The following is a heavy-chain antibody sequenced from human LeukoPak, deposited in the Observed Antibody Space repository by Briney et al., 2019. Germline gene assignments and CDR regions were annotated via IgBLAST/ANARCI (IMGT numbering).Heavy chain of an antibody. CDR2: IYSSGST. CDR1: GGSINNYY. V-gene: IGHV4-59*01. D-gene: IGHD3-10*01. Sequence: SETLSLTCTVSGGSINNYYLSWIRQPPGKGLEWIGYIYSSGSTNYNPSLKSRVTISVDTSKNQFSLKLNSVTAADTAVYYCARDRITMVRGALRYYGMDVWGQGTTVTVSS. CDR3: ARDRITMVRGALRYYGMDV. J-gene: IGHJ6*02.